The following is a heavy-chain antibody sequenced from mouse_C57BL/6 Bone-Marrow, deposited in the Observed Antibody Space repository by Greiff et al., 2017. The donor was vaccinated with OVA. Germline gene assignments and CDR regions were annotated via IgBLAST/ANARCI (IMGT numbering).Heavy chain of an antibody. CDR2: ISGGGGNT. CDR1: GFTFSSYT. J-gene: IGHJ4*01. Sequence: EVQVVESGGGLVKPGGSLKLSCAASGFTFSSYTTSWVRQTPEKRLEWVATISGGGGNTYYPDSVKGRFTISRDNAKNTLYLQMSSLRSEDTALYYCARRGGEIYYGNHYAMDYWGQGTSVTVSS. V-gene: IGHV5-9*01. CDR3: ARRGGEIYYGNHYAMDY. D-gene: IGHD2-1*01.